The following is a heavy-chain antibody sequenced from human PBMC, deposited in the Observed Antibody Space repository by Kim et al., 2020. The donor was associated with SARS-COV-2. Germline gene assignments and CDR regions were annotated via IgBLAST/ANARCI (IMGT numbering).Heavy chain of an antibody. Sequence: ASVKVSCKASGYTFTSHKIHWVRQAPGQGLEWMGIITPIDGFTTYAQKLQGRVTMTSDTSTTTVTMELSSLRSGDTAVYFCARYNTDWSFDYWGQGTLVTVSS. V-gene: IGHV1-46*01. D-gene: IGHD3-9*01. CDR2: ITPIDGFT. CDR1: GYTFTSHK. CDR3: ARYNTDWSFDY. J-gene: IGHJ4*02.